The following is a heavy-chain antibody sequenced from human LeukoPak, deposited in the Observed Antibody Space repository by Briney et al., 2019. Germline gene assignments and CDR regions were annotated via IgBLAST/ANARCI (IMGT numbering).Heavy chain of an antibody. CDR3: ARHAGPRYFDF. V-gene: IGHV4-59*08. CDR2: VYNSVTT. Sequence: PSETLSLTCTVSGGSMRRYYWTWIRQPPGKGLEWLGYVYNSVTTVYNPSLNSRVTISADTSKSQFSLKLSSVTATDTAVYYCARHAGPRYFDFRGQGTLVTVSS. CDR1: GGSMRRYY. J-gene: IGHJ4*02.